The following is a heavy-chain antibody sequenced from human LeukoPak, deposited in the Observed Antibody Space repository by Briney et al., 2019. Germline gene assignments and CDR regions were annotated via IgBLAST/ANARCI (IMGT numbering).Heavy chain of an antibody. V-gene: IGHV3-23*01. J-gene: IGHJ4*02. CDR3: ARDPRGSYSDY. Sequence: PGGSLRLSCAASGFTFSSYGMSWVRQAPGKGLEWVSVISGSGAKTYYGDSVQGRFTISRDNSKNTLYLHMNSLRAEDTAIYYCARDPRGSYSDYWGQGTLVTVSS. D-gene: IGHD3-10*01. CDR1: GFTFSSYG. CDR2: ISGSGAKT.